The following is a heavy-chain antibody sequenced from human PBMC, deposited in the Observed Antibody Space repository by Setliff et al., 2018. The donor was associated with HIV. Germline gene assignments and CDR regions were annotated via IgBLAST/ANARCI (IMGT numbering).Heavy chain of an antibody. Sequence: SETLSLTCVVYNGSLSGHYWSWIRQPPGKGLEWIGEINHSGSPNYNSSLKSRVTISLDTSKNQFSLKLTSVTAADTAVYYCARPLTTSYNFWGDAFSVWGQGTMVTVSS. CDR2: INHSGSP. J-gene: IGHJ3*01. V-gene: IGHV4-34*01. D-gene: IGHD3-3*01. CDR1: NGSLSGHY. CDR3: ARPLTTSYNFWGDAFSV.